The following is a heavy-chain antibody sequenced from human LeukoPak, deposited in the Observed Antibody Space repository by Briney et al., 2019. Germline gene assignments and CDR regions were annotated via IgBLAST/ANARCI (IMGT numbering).Heavy chain of an antibody. V-gene: IGHV4-34*01. Sequence: SETLSLTCAVYGGSFSGYYWSWIRQPPGKGLEWIGEINHSGNTNYNPSLKSRVSISVDTSKTQFSLKLSSVTAADTAVYYCARGRTVGGVIIPDYWGQGTLVTVSS. D-gene: IGHD3-10*01. CDR2: INHSGNT. J-gene: IGHJ4*02. CDR1: GGSFSGYY. CDR3: ARGRTVGGVIIPDY.